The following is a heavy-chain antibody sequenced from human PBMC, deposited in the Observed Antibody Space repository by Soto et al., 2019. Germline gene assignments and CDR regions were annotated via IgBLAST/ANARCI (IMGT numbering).Heavy chain of an antibody. V-gene: IGHV4-4*02. Sequence: QVQLQESGPGLVKPSGTLSLPCAASSGSIFTTNWWSWVRQSPGRGLQWIGDIYHSGSPKYNPSLTXXXXXXXXXXXXXXXXXXXXXXXXXTAVYYCASTPDVATAKVGGGYVFDVWGQWTMVTVSS. CDR3: ASTPDVATAKVGGGYVFDV. D-gene: IGHD3-22*01. J-gene: IGHJ3*01. CDR2: IYHSGSP. CDR1: SGSIFTTNW.